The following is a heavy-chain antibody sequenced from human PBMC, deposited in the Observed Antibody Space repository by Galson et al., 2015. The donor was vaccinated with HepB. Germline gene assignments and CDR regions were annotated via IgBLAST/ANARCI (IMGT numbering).Heavy chain of an antibody. D-gene: IGHD3-22*01. V-gene: IGHV1-69*04. CDR1: GGTFSSYT. CDR2: IIPILGIA. J-gene: IGHJ4*02. Sequence: SVKVSCKASGGTFSSYTISWVRQAPGQGLEWMGRIIPILGIANYAQKFQGRVTITADKSTSTAYMELSSLRSEDTAVYYCARDRDYYDSSGYEGRLDYWGQGTLVTVSS. CDR3: ARDRDYYDSSGYEGRLDY.